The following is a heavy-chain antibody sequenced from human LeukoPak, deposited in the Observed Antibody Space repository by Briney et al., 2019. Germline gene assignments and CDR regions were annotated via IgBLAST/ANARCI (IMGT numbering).Heavy chain of an antibody. D-gene: IGHD6-19*01. V-gene: IGHV3-33*01. J-gene: IGHJ4*02. CDR3: ARETRWLGFDY. CDR2: DGSNK. Sequence: GGSLRLSCAASGFTFSSYGMHWVRQAPGKGLEWVDDGSNKYYADSVKGRFTISRDNSKNTLYLQMNSLRAEDTAVYYCARETRWLGFDYWGQGTLVTVSS. CDR1: GFTFSSYG.